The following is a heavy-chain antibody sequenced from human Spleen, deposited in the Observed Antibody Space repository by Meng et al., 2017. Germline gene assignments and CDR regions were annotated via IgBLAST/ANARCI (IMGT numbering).Heavy chain of an antibody. Sequence: GESLKISCAASGFTFSDYYMSWIRQAPGKGLKWVSYISSSGSTIYSANSVKGRFTISRDNAKNSLYLQMNSLRAEDTAVYYCARDRGPVYYYGMDVWGQGTTVTVSS. V-gene: IGHV3-11*01. CDR2: ISSSGSTI. D-gene: IGHD1-26*01. CDR1: GFTFSDYY. CDR3: ARDRGPVYYYGMDV. J-gene: IGHJ6*02.